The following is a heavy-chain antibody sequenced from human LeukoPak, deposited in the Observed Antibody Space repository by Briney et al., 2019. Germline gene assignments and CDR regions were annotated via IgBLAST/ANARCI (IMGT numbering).Heavy chain of an antibody. CDR2: ISSGGTKI. CDR1: GFIFISYS. J-gene: IGHJ4*02. V-gene: IGHV3-21*01. CDR3: ARDFLAAGDY. Sequence: PGGSLRLSCEASGFIFISYSINWVRQAPGKGLEWVSSISSGGTKIYYADSVKGRFTISRDDVKKSVYLQMNSLRVEDTAVYYCARDFLAAGDYWGQGTQVTVSS. D-gene: IGHD6-13*01.